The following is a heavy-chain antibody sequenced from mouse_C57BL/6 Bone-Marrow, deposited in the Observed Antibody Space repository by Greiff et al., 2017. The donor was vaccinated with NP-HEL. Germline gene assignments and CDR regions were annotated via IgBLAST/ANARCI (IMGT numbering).Heavy chain of an antibody. J-gene: IGHJ4*01. V-gene: IGHV5-15*04. CDR2: ISNLAYSI. CDR3: ARRRRAGYYAMDY. Sequence: EVHLVESGGGLVQPGGSLKLSCAASGFTFSDYGMAWVRQAPRKGPEWVAFISNLAYSIYYADTVTGRFTISRENAKNTLYLEMSSLRSEDTAMYYCARRRRAGYYAMDYWGQGTSVTVSS. CDR1: GFTFSDYG. D-gene: IGHD3-1*01.